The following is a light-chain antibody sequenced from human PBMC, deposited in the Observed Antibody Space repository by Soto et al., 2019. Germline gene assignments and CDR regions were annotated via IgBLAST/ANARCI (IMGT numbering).Light chain of an antibody. CDR3: TSYTSSSTLAYV. CDR2: EVT. CDR1: SSDVGFYNY. J-gene: IGLJ1*01. Sequence: QSALTQPASVSGSPGQSITISCTGTSSDVGFYNYVSWYQQHPGKGPKLLIYEVTYRPSGVSDRFSGSKSGNTASLTISGLQAEDDADYYCTSYTSSSTLAYVFGTGTKLTVL. V-gene: IGLV2-14*01.